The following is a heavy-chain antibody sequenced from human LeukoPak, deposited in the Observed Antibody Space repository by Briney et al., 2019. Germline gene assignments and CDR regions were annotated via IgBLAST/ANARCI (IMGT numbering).Heavy chain of an antibody. CDR3: ARNRPDYGDPDWFDP. V-gene: IGHV4-59*08. CDR2: IYYSGST. Sequence: PSETLSLTCTVSGGSISSYYWSWIRQPPGKGLEWIGYIYYSGSTNYNPSLKSRVTISLDTSKNQFSLKLSSVTAADTAVYYCARNRPDYGDPDWFDPWGQGTLVTVSS. D-gene: IGHD4-17*01. CDR1: GGSISSYY. J-gene: IGHJ5*02.